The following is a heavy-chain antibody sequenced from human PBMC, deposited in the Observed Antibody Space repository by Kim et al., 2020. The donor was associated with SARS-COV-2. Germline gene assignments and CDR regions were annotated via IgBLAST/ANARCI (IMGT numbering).Heavy chain of an antibody. Sequence: ASVKVSCKSSGYTFSDYYMHWVRQAPGQGLEWMGRINADSGGTNYAQKFQGRVTLTRDTSNSTVYMALSSLRYDDTAVYFCARGMPERWLQWGDYWGQGT. CDR1: GYTFSDYY. CDR2: INADSGGT. CDR3: ARGMPERWLQWGDY. J-gene: IGHJ4*02. V-gene: IGHV1-2*02. D-gene: IGHD4-4*01.